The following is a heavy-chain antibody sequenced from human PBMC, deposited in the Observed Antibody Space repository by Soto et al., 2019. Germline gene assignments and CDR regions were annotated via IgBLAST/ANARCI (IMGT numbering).Heavy chain of an antibody. CDR2: IYWDDDK. V-gene: IGHV2-5*02. D-gene: IGHD4-4*01. CDR1: GFSLSTSGVG. Sequence: QITLKESGPTLVNPTQTLTLTCTFSGFSLSTSGVGVGWIRQPPGKALEWLALIYWDDDKRYSPSLKSRLTITKDTSKNQVVLTMTNMDPVDTATYYCAHSYINYNYYYYYYMDVWGKGTTVTVSS. CDR3: AHSYINYNYYYYYYMDV. J-gene: IGHJ6*03.